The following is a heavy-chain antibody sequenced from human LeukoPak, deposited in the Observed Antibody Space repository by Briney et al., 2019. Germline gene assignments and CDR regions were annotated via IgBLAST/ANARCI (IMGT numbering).Heavy chain of an antibody. CDR2: IYYSGST. D-gene: IGHD5-12*01. CDR1: GGSVSSGSYY. J-gene: IGHJ4*02. CDR3: AIADYSGYDYLDY. Sequence: PSETLSLTCTVSGGSVSSGSYYWSWIRQPPGKGLEWIGYIYYSGSTNYNPSLKSRVTISVDTSKNQFSLKLSSVTAADTAVYYCAIADYSGYDYLDYWGQGTLVTVSS. V-gene: IGHV4-61*01.